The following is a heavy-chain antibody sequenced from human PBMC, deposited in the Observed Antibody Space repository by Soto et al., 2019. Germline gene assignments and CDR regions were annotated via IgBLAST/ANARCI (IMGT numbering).Heavy chain of an antibody. D-gene: IGHD5-18*01. CDR1: GGSISSSSYY. CDR2: IYYSGST. V-gene: IGHV4-39*01. CDR3: ARHAAWIQLWLYYFDY. Sequence: QLQLQESGSGLVKPSETLSLTCTVSGGSISSSSYYWGWIRQPPGKGLEWIGSIYYSGSTYYNPSLKSRVTISVDTSKNQFSLKLSSVTAADTAVYYCARHAAWIQLWLYYFDYWGQGTLVTVSS. J-gene: IGHJ4*02.